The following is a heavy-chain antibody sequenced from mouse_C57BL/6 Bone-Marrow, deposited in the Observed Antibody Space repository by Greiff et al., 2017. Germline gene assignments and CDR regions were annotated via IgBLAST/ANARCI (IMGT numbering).Heavy chain of an antibody. CDR1: GYTFTSYW. CDR3: ARSIITTVETTCHYAMDY. J-gene: IGHJ4*01. V-gene: IGHV1-72*01. CDR2: IDPNSGGT. Sequence: QVQLQQPGAELVKPGASVKLSCKASGYTFTSYWMHWVKQRPGRGLEWIGRIDPNSGGTKYNEKFKSKATLTVDKPSSTAYMQLSSLTSEDSAVYYCARSIITTVETTCHYAMDYWGQGTSVTVSA. D-gene: IGHD1-1*01.